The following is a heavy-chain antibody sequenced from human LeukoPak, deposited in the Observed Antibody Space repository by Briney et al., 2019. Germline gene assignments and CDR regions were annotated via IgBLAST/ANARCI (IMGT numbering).Heavy chain of an antibody. D-gene: IGHD2-21*02. J-gene: IGHJ2*01. CDR1: GGSISSYY. CDR3: ARPSYCGGDCYWYFDL. CDR2: IYYSGST. Sequence: SETLSLTCTVSGGSISSYYWSWIRQPPGKGLEWIGYIYYSGSTNYNPSLKSRVTISVDTSKNQFSLKLSSVTAADTAVYYCARPSYCGGDCYWYFDLWGRGTLVTVSS. V-gene: IGHV4-59*08.